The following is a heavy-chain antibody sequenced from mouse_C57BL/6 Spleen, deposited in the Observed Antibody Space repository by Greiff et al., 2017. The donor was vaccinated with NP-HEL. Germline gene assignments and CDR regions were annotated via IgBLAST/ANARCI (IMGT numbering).Heavy chain of an antibody. CDR3: ARSYGSSYGYFDV. Sequence: EVQGVESGGGLVQPGGSLSLSCAASGFTFTDYYMSWVRQPPGKALEWLGFIRNKANGYTTEYSASVKGRFTISRDNSQSILYLQMNAPRAEDSATYYCARSYGSSYGYFDVWGTGTTVTVSS. J-gene: IGHJ1*03. CDR2: IRNKANGYTT. CDR1: GFTFTDYY. D-gene: IGHD1-1*01. V-gene: IGHV7-3*01.